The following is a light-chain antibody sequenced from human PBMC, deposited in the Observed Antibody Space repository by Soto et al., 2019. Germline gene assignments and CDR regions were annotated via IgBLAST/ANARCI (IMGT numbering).Light chain of an antibody. CDR1: QSITSNH. CDR3: QQHGTSPPSWT. CDR2: GAS. Sequence: ETVLTQSPGTLSLSPGERATLFCRASQSITSNHSAWYKQKPGQAPRLLIYGASSRATGIPDRFSGSGSGTDFTLTISRLEPEDFAVYYCQQHGTSPPSWTFGQGTKVEIK. J-gene: IGKJ1*01. V-gene: IGKV3-20*01.